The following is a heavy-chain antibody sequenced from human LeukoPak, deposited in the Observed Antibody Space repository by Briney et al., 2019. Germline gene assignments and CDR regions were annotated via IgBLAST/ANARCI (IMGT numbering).Heavy chain of an antibody. Sequence: PGGSLRLSCAASGFTFSTHWMYWVRQAPGKGLVWVSRINSDGSDTNYAASVKGRFTISRDNAKNTLYLQMNSLRAEDTAVYYCARDQQAITTAAGRWGQGTLVTVSS. CDR2: INSDGSDT. V-gene: IGHV3-74*01. CDR3: ARDQQAITTAAGR. CDR1: GFTFSTHW. J-gene: IGHJ4*02. D-gene: IGHD1-1*01.